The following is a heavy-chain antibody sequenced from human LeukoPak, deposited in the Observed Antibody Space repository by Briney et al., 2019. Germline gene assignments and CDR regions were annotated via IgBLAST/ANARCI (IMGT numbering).Heavy chain of an antibody. Sequence: SETLSLTCTVSGGSISSYYWSWLRQPPGKGLEWIGEINHSGSTNYNPSLKSRVTISVDTSKNQFSLKLSSVTAADTAVYYCARGVGATHPDAFDIWGQGTMVTVSS. V-gene: IGHV4-34*01. J-gene: IGHJ3*02. D-gene: IGHD1-26*01. CDR2: INHSGST. CDR3: ARGVGATHPDAFDI. CDR1: GGSISSYY.